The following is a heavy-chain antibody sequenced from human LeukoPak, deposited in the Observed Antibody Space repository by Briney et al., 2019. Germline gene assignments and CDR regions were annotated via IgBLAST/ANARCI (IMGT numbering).Heavy chain of an antibody. Sequence: GGSLRLSCAASGFTFSSYGMHWVRQAPGKGLEWVAVISYDGSNKYYADSMKGRFTISRDNSKNTLYLQMNSLRAEDTAVYYCAKDPIQLHPYYYGMDVWGQGTTVTVSS. CDR3: AKDPIQLHPYYYGMDV. CDR2: ISYDGSNK. D-gene: IGHD5-18*01. CDR1: GFTFSSYG. J-gene: IGHJ6*02. V-gene: IGHV3-30*18.